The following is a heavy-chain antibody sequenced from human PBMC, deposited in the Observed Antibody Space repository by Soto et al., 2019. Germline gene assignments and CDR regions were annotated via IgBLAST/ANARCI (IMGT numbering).Heavy chain of an antibody. CDR3: AKTGHIVLGQADKNWLDS. CDR1: GFTLSSYA. V-gene: IGHV3-23*01. D-gene: IGHD2-2*01. Sequence: FVASGFTLSSYAVSWVRQAPGKGLEWVSAISGSGGSTYYADSVKGRFTISRDNSKNTVFLQVNSLRAEDTAIYYCAKTGHIVLGQADKNWLDSWGQGTLVTVSS. CDR2: ISGSGGST. J-gene: IGHJ5*01.